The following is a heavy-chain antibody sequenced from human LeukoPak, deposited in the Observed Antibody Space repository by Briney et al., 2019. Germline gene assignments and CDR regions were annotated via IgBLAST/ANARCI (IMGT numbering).Heavy chain of an antibody. Sequence: SETLSLTCAVSGGSVSSGGYSWSWIRQPPGKGLEWIGYIFHSGSTYYNPSLKSRVTISVDRSKIHFSLRLSSVTAADTAVYYCARTRTSSWGQGDWFDPWGQGTLVTVSS. V-gene: IGHV4-30-2*01. J-gene: IGHJ5*02. CDR3: ARTRTSSWGQGDWFDP. CDR1: GGSVSSGGYS. D-gene: IGHD6-13*01. CDR2: IFHSGST.